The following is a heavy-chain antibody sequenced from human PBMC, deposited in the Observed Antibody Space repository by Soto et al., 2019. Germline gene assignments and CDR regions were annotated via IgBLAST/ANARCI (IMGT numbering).Heavy chain of an antibody. CDR2: IIPIFGTA. J-gene: IGHJ4*02. V-gene: IGHV1-69*06. CDR1: GGTFSSYA. Sequence: SVKVSCKASGGTFSSYAISWVRQAPGQGLEWMGGIIPIFGTANYAQKFQGRVTITADKSTSTAYMELSSLRSEDTAVYYCARMEGATAGFDYWDQGTLVTVSS. D-gene: IGHD1-26*01. CDR3: ARMEGATAGFDY.